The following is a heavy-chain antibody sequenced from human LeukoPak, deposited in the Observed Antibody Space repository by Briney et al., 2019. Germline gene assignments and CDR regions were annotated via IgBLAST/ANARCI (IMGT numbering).Heavy chain of an antibody. Sequence: ETLSLTCAVYGGSFSGYYWSWIRQPPGKGLEWIGEINHSGSTNYNPSLKSRVTISVDTSKNQFSLKLSSVTAADTAVYYCARDRGYCTNGVCFDYYYYYMDVWGKGTTVTVSS. CDR1: GGSFSGYY. CDR3: ARDRGYCTNGVCFDYYYYYMDV. D-gene: IGHD2-8*01. V-gene: IGHV4-34*01. CDR2: INHSGST. J-gene: IGHJ6*03.